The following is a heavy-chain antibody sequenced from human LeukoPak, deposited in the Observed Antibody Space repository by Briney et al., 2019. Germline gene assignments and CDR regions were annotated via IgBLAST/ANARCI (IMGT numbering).Heavy chain of an antibody. CDR1: GFTLSSHA. D-gene: IGHD3-9*01. CDR2: ISGSGGST. J-gene: IGHJ4*02. CDR3: AKDLGMGYDILTGYYAHSNDY. Sequence: LTGGSLRLSCAASGFTLSSHAMSSVRQAPGKGLEWVSAISGSGGSTYYAHSVKGRSTIPSDNYKNALYRQMNSLRAEDTAVYYCAKDLGMGYDILTGYYAHSNDYWGQGTLVTVSS. V-gene: IGHV3-23*01.